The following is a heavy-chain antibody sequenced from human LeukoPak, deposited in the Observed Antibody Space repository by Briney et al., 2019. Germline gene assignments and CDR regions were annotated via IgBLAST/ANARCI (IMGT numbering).Heavy chain of an antibody. J-gene: IGHJ3*02. Sequence: SETLSLTCTVSGGSISSYYWSWIRQPPGKGLEWIGYIYYSGSTNYNPSLKSRVTISVDTSKNQFSLKLSSVTAADTAVYYCARDRHKWPNDYGDYVAAFDIWGQGTMVTASS. CDR1: GGSISSYY. V-gene: IGHV4-59*01. CDR2: IYYSGST. D-gene: IGHD4-17*01. CDR3: ARDRHKWPNDYGDYVAAFDI.